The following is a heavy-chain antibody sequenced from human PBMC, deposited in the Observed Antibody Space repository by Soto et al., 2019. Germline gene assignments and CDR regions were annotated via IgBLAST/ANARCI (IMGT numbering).Heavy chain of an antibody. J-gene: IGHJ4*02. V-gene: IGHV3-30-3*01. CDR1: GFTFSSYA. D-gene: IGHD3-22*01. CDR3: ARGPYYYDSSGFPDY. Sequence: QVQLVESGGGVVQPGRSLRLSCAASGFTFSSYAMHWVRQAPGKGLEWVAVISYDGSNKYYADSVKGRFTISRDNSKNTLYLQMNSLRAEDTAVYYCARGPYYYDSSGFPDYWGQGTLVTVSS. CDR2: ISYDGSNK.